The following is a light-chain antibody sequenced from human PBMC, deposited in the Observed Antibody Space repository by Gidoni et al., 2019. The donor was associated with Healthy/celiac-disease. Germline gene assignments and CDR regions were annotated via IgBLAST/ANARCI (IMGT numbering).Light chain of an antibody. CDR2: AAS. J-gene: IGKJ4*01. CDR3: QQSYSTPLLT. Sequence: DIQMTQSPSSLSASVGDRVTITCRASQSISSYLNWYQQKPGKAPKLLIYAASSLQSGVPSRFSGSGSWTDFTLTTSSLQPADFATYYCQQSYSTPLLTFGGGTKVEIK. CDR1: QSISSY. V-gene: IGKV1-39*01.